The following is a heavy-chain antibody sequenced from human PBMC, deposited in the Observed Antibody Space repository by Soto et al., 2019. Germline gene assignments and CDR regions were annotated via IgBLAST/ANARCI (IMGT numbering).Heavy chain of an antibody. D-gene: IGHD3-3*01. CDR3: ARFIFFGVALYYGMDV. V-gene: IGHV4-34*01. J-gene: IGHJ6*02. Sequence: XETLSLPSPVYGGSFSGYYWSWIRQPPGKGLEWIGEINHSGSTNYNPSLKSRVTISVDTSKNQFSLKLSSVTAADTAVYYCARFIFFGVALYYGMDVWGQGTTVTVSS. CDR1: GGSFSGYY. CDR2: INHSGST.